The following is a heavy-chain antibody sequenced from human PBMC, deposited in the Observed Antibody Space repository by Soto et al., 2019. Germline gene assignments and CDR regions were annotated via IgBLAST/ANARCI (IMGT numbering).Heavy chain of an antibody. CDR2: IIPVFGIA. J-gene: IGHJ6*02. CDR1: GGTFSRYS. V-gene: IGHV1-69*04. D-gene: IGHD2-2*01. Sequence: SVKVSCKASGGTFSRYSFTLVRQAPGHGLEWMGRIIPVFGIASYAQKFQGRVTITADKSTSTAYMELSSLRSEDTAVYYCAREDRDRETGLVPAAIDGMDVWGQGTTVTVSS. CDR3: AREDRDRETGLVPAAIDGMDV.